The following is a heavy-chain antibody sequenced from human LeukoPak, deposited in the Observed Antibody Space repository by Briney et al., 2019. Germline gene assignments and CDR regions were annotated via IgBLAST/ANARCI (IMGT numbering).Heavy chain of an antibody. Sequence: PSQTLSLTCTFSGGSLSSGGYYWSWLRQHPGKGLEWIGYIYYSGSTYYNPSLKSRVTISVDTSKNQFSLKLSSVTAADTAVYYCARGRENDYGDYEGLLDYWGQGTLVTVSS. V-gene: IGHV4-31*03. J-gene: IGHJ4*02. D-gene: IGHD4-17*01. CDR3: ARGRENDYGDYEGLLDY. CDR1: GGSLSSGGYY. CDR2: IYYSGST.